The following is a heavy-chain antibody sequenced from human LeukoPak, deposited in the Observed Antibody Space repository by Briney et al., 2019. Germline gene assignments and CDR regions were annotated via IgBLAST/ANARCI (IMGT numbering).Heavy chain of an antibody. D-gene: IGHD3-9*01. CDR3: ARGMHFDWLSPVDY. J-gene: IGHJ4*02. Sequence: SETLSLTCTVSGGSISSGGYYWSWIRQHPGKGLEWIGYIYYSGSTYYNPSLKSRVTISVDTSKNQFSLKLSSVTAADTAVYYCARGMHFDWLSPVDYWGQGTLVTVSS. CDR1: GGSISSGGYY. V-gene: IGHV4-31*03. CDR2: IYYSGST.